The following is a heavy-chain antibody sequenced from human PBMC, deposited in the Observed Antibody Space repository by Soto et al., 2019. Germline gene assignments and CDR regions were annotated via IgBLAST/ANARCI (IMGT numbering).Heavy chain of an antibody. CDR2: IYYSGST. CDR1: GGSISSGDYY. D-gene: IGHD5-18*01. V-gene: IGHV4-30-4*01. J-gene: IGHJ4*02. Sequence: PSETLSLTCTVSGGSISSGDYYWSWIRQPPGKGLEWIGYIYYSGSTYYNPSLKSRVTISVDTSKNQFSLKLSSVTAADTAVYYCARDRIQLWPLFDYWGQGTLVTVS. CDR3: ARDRIQLWPLFDY.